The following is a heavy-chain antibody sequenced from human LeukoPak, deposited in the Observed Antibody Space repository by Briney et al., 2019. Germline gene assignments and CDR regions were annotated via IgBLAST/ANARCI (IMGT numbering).Heavy chain of an antibody. D-gene: IGHD3-3*01. CDR1: GFIFSDSA. CDR2: VRSKPNNYAT. CDR3: SSPAHDFDFWSGYYSF. J-gene: IGHJ4*02. Sequence: AGGSLRLSCAASGFIFSDSAMHWVRQASGKGLEWVGHVRSKPNNYATAYAASVKGRFTISRDDSKNTAYLQMNSLKTEDTAVYYCSSPAHDFDFWSGYYSFWGPGILVTVSS. V-gene: IGHV3-73*01.